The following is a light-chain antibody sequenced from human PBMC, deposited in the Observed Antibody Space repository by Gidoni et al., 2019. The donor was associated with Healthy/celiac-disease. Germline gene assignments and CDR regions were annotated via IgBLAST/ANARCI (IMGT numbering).Light chain of an antibody. CDR3: RRTYNALALT. CDR2: SAS. V-gene: IGKV1-27*01. J-gene: IGKJ4*01. CDR1: ISSY. Sequence: ISSYLNWYRQKPGKVPKLLIYSASNLLSGVPSRFSGSGSGKDFTLTISSLQPEDVATYYGRRTYNALALTFGGXTKVEIK.